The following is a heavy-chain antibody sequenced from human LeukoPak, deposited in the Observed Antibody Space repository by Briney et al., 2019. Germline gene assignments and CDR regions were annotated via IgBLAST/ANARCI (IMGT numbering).Heavy chain of an antibody. D-gene: IGHD5-12*01. CDR1: GFTFSSYA. Sequence: GGSLRLSCAASGFTFSSYAMHWVRQAPGKGLEWVAVISYDGSNKYYADSVKGRFTISRDNSKNTLYLQMNSLRAEDTAVYYCARTKNSGYDTRFDYWGQGTLVTVSS. CDR2: ISYDGSNK. V-gene: IGHV3-30-3*01. J-gene: IGHJ4*02. CDR3: ARTKNSGYDTRFDY.